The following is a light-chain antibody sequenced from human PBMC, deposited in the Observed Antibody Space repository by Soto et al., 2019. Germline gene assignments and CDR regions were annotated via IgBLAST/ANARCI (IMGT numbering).Light chain of an antibody. CDR1: QIISTY. J-gene: IGKJ1*01. CDR2: AAS. V-gene: IGKV1-39*01. CDR3: QQTYSAPPT. Sequence: DIQMTQSPSSLSASVGDRVPMTCRASQIISTYLNWYQQRAGLAPRLLIYAASSLQSRVPPRFSGSGSGTDFTLTISSLQPEDFATYFCQQTYSAPPTFGQGTKVDIK.